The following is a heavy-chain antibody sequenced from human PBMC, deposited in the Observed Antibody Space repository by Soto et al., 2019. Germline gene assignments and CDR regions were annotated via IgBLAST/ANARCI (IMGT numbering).Heavy chain of an antibody. CDR3: AREVPIVATIGGDYFDY. D-gene: IGHD5-12*01. V-gene: IGHV4-31*03. J-gene: IGHJ4*01. CDR1: GGSISSGGYY. CDR2: IYYSGST. Sequence: QVQLQESGPGLVKPSQTLSLTCTVSGGSISSGGYYWSWIRQHPGKGLEWIGYIYYSGSTYYNPSLKSRVTISVDTSKNQFSLKRSSVTAADTAVYYCAREVPIVATIGGDYFDYWGHGTLVTVSS.